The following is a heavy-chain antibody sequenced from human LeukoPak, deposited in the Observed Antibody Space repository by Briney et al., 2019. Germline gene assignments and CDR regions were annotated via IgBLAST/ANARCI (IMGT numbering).Heavy chain of an antibody. CDR3: ASSKQIVGATPDAFDI. CDR1: GGTFSSYA. V-gene: IGHV1-69*13. D-gene: IGHD1-26*01. J-gene: IGHJ3*02. CDR2: IIPIFGTA. Sequence: SVKVSCKASGGTFSSYAISWVRQAPGQGLEWMGGIIPIFGTANYAQKFQGRVTITADESTSTAYMELSSLRSEDTAVYYCASSKQIVGATPDAFDIWGRGTMVTVSS.